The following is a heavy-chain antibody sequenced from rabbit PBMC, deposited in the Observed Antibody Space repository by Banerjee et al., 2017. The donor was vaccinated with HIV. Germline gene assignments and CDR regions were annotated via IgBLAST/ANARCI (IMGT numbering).Heavy chain of an antibody. CDR1: GFSFINYW. D-gene: IGHD2-1*01. CDR3: ARTYGDTSTYSDL. V-gene: IGHV1S45*01. Sequence: QEQLEESGGDLVKPGASLTLTCTASGFSFINYWMSWVRQAPGKGLEWIGCIATGSSGSTYYASWAKGRFTISKTSSTTVTLQMTSLTAADTATYFCARTYGDTSTYSDLWGPGTLVTVS. CDR2: IATGSSGST. J-gene: IGHJ6*01.